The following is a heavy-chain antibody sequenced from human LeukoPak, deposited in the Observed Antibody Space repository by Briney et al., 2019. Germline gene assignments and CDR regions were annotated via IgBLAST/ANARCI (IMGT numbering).Heavy chain of an antibody. V-gene: IGHV3-7*03. CDR1: GFTFSSYW. CDR2: IRQDGGDK. CDR3: ARRAGAYSHPYDY. Sequence: PGGSLRLSCAASGFTFSSYWMTWVRQAPGKGLEWVANIRQDGGDKYYVDSVKGRFTISRDNAESSLFLQMNSLRAEDTAVYYCARRAGAYSHPYDYWGQGTLVTVSS. D-gene: IGHD4/OR15-4a*01. J-gene: IGHJ4*02.